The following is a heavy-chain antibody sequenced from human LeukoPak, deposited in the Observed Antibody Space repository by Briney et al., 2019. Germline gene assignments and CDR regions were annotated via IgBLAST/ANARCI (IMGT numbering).Heavy chain of an antibody. V-gene: IGHV1-2*02. J-gene: IGHJ6*02. CDR3: ARVLILRFLGTRGNTLAYYGMDV. CDR2: INPNSGGT. Sequence: ASVKVSCKASGYTFTGYYMHWVRQAPGQGLEWMGWINPNSGGTNYAQKFQGRVTMTRDTSISTAYMELSRLRSDDTAVYYCARVLILRFLGTRGNTLAYYGMDVWGQGTTVTVSS. D-gene: IGHD3-3*01. CDR1: GYTFTGYY.